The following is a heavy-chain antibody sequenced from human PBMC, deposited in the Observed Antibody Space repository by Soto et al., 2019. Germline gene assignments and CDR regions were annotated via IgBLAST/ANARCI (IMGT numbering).Heavy chain of an antibody. D-gene: IGHD6-13*01. J-gene: IGHJ4*02. V-gene: IGHV1-8*01. CDR3: ARELSSSWRFDY. CDR1: GYTFTSYD. Sequence: QVQLVQSGAEVKKPGASVKVSCKASGYTFTSYDINWVRQATGQGLEWMGWMNPNSGNTGYAQKFQGRVTMTSNTSISTAYMELSRLRSEDTAVYYCARELSSSWRFDYCGQGTLVTVSS. CDR2: MNPNSGNT.